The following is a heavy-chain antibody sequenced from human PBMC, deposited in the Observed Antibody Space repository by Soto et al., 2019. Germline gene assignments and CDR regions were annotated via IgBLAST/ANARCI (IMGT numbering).Heavy chain of an antibody. CDR2: ISGSGGST. D-gene: IGHD3-3*01. Sequence: QSGGSLRLSCAASGFTFSSYAMSWVRQAPGKGLEWVSAISGSGGSTYYADSVKGRFTISRDNSKNTLYLQMNSLRAEDTAVYYCAKDLRSFGPRFYYYYGMDVWGQGTTVTVSS. CDR1: GFTFSSYA. V-gene: IGHV3-23*01. CDR3: AKDLRSFGPRFYYYYGMDV. J-gene: IGHJ6*02.